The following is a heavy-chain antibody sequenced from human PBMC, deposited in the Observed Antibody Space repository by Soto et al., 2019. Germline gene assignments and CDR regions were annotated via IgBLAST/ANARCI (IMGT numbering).Heavy chain of an antibody. V-gene: IGHV1-18*01. Sequence: ASVKVSCKXSGYTFTSYGISWVRQAPGQGLEWMGWISAYNGNTNYAQKLQGRVTMTTDTSTSTAYMELRSLRSDDTAVYYCARDYPPDGSHSTRFDPWGQGTLVTVSS. J-gene: IGHJ5*02. CDR3: ARDYPPDGSHSTRFDP. CDR1: GYTFTSYG. CDR2: ISAYNGNT.